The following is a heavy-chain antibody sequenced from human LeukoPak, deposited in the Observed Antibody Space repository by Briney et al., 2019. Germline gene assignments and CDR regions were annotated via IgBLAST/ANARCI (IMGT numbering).Heavy chain of an antibody. V-gene: IGHV3-30*18. D-gene: IGHD3-10*01. CDR2: ISYDGSNK. CDR3: AKGPYCYGSGSYDP. CDR1: GFTFSSYG. J-gene: IGHJ5*02. Sequence: GRSLRLSCAASGFTFSSYGMHWVRQAPGKGLEWVAVISYDGSNKYYADSVKGRFTISRDNSKNTLYLQMNSLRAEDTAVYYCAKGPYCYGSGSYDPWGQGTLVTVSS.